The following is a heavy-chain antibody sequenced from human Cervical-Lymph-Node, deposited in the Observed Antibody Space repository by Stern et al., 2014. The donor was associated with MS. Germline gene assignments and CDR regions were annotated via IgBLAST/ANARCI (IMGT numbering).Heavy chain of an antibody. CDR2: ISYNGDLK. CDR1: GFTFSNYG. V-gene: IGHV3-30*03. J-gene: IGHJ4*02. Sequence: QVQVVESGGGVVQPGRSLRLSCVVSGFTFSNYGMHWVRQAPGKGLEWVGIISYNGDLKYYSDSVKGRFNISRDNSKATLYLEMNSLRREDTALYFCARDMTTVTAFDYWGQGTPVTVAS. D-gene: IGHD4-17*01. CDR3: ARDMTTVTAFDY.